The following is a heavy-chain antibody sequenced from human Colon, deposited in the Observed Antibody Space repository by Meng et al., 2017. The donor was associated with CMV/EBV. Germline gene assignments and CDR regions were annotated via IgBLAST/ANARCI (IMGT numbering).Heavy chain of an antibody. V-gene: IGHV3-23*01. J-gene: IGHJ4*02. CDR3: AKNLFVPPAIMSVFAPNDY. CDR1: GLSFKSYA. CDR2: ISSGGDET. Sequence: GESLKISCAFSGLSFKSYAMTWVRQAPGQGLEWVAVISSGGDETYYADSVQGRFIVSRDNAKSTLFLQINGLGAEDTAIYYCAKNLFVPPAIMSVFAPNDYWGQGTLVTVSS. D-gene: IGHD2-2*02.